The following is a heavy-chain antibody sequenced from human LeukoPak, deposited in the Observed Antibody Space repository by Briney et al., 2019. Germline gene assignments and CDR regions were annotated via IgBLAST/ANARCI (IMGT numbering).Heavy chain of an antibody. V-gene: IGHV3-7*03. D-gene: IGHD3-3*01. CDR3: ARDQYDTWSRRGNFDS. Sequence: GGSLRLSCAASGFTFSSYPMSWVRQAPGKGLEWVANIKLDGSEKNYVDSVKGRFTISRDNTKNSLYLQMNSLRVEDTAVFYCARDQYDTWSRRGNFDSWGQGTLVIVSS. CDR1: GFTFSSYP. CDR2: IKLDGSEK. J-gene: IGHJ4*02.